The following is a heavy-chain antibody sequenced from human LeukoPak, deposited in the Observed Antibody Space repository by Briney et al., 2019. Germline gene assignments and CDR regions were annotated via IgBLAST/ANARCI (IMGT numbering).Heavy chain of an antibody. CDR1: GFTFSSYA. D-gene: IGHD2-21*01. J-gene: IGHJ4*02. CDR3: AKFLPTHIVVANYYFDY. CDR2: ISGSGGST. Sequence: GGSLRLSCAASGFTFSSYAMSWVRQAPGKGLEGVSAISGSGGSTYYADSVKGRFTISRDNSKNTLYLQMNNLRAEDTAVYYCAKFLPTHIVVANYYFDYWGQGTLVTVST. V-gene: IGHV3-23*01.